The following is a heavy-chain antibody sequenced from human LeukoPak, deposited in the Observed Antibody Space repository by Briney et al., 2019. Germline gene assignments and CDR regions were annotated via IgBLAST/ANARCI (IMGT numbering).Heavy chain of an antibody. J-gene: IGHJ4*02. CDR2: MSSGSSYI. CDR1: GFTFSTYP. Sequence: GGSLRLSCIASGFTFSTYPITWVRPPPAKGLDWISSMSSGSSYIYYADSVRGRFTIARDNSKNSLFLVMNNLRSEDRAIYYWARDRPTGASRVFVVQWGQGTQVTVSS. CDR3: ARDRPTGASRVFVVQ. D-gene: IGHD3-3*01. V-gene: IGHV3-21*06.